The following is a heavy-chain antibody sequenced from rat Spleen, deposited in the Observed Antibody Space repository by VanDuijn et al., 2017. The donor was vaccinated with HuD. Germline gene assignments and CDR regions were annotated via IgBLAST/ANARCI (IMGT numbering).Heavy chain of an antibody. J-gene: IGHJ2*01. CDR2: MWRDGDT. CDR1: GFSLTSYN. Sequence: QVQLKESGPGLVQPSETLSLTCTVSGFSLTSYNVHWVRQPPGKGLEWMGVMWRDGDTSYNSALKSRLSTSRDTSKSQVFLKMSSLQTEDTATYYCARERVPRAFDYWGQGVMVTVSS. D-gene: IGHD4-1*01. CDR3: ARERVPRAFDY. V-gene: IGHV2-32*01.